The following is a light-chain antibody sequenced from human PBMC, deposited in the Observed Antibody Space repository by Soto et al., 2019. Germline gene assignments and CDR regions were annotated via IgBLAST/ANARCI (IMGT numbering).Light chain of an antibody. V-gene: IGKV3-20*01. J-gene: IGKJ5*01. CDR2: AAS. CDR1: QSVSSSY. Sequence: EIVLTQSPGTLSLYTGERATLSCRAIQSVSSSYLVWHQQKPGQAPRLLIYAASRRATGIPDRFSGSGSGTDFTLTITRLEPEDSAMYYCQQYGSSGGITFGHGTRLEIK. CDR3: QQYGSSGGIT.